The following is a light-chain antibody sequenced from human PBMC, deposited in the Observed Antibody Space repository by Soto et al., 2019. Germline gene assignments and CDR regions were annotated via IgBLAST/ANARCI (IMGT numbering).Light chain of an antibody. Sequence: QSVLTQPASVSGSRGQSITISCTGTSSDVGGYNYVSWYQQHPGKAPKLMIYEVSNRPSGVSSRFSGSKSGNTASLTISGLQAEDEADYYCSSYTSSSTLYVFGTGTKVTVL. CDR2: EVS. V-gene: IGLV2-14*01. J-gene: IGLJ1*01. CDR1: SSDVGGYNY. CDR3: SSYTSSSTLYV.